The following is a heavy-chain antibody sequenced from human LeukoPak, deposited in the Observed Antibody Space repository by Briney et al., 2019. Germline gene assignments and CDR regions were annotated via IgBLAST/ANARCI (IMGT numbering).Heavy chain of an antibody. CDR3: ARDQATTVTLFDY. D-gene: IGHD4-17*01. V-gene: IGHV3-21*01. Sequence: GGSLRLSCAASGFTFSSYSMNWVRQAPGKGLEWVSSISSSSSYIYYADSVKGRFTISRDNAKNSLYLQMNSLRAEDTAVYYCARDQATTVTLFDYWGQGTLVTVSS. CDR1: GFTFSSYS. J-gene: IGHJ4*02. CDR2: ISSSSSYI.